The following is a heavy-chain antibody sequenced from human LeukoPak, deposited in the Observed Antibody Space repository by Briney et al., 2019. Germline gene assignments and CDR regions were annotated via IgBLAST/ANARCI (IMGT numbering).Heavy chain of an antibody. CDR1: GFSYSDYD. CDR3: GRAFPPLRTESAGDV. CDR2: IRGGEGDV. D-gene: IGHD6-25*01. J-gene: IGHJ6*01. Sequence: GGSLSFSCSASGFSYSDYDMNWFRQAPGKGWEGISSIRGGEGDVYYGDSVRGRFYIARDNAMNSVFLQMNSLGVDDTAVYYCGRAFPPLRTESAGDVWGEGTTVTVSS. V-gene: IGHV3-21*01.